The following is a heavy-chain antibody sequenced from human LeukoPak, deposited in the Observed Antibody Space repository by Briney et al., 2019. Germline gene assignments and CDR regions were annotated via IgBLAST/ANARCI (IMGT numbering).Heavy chain of an antibody. CDR3: ARVPGAAGYFDY. CDR2: IIPILGIA. V-gene: IGHV1-69*04. D-gene: IGHD6-13*01. J-gene: IGHJ4*02. Sequence: SVKVSCKASGGTFSSYAISWVRQAPGQGLEWMGRIIPILGIANYAQKFQGRVTITAGKSTSTAYMELSSLRSEDTAVYYCARVPGAAGYFDYWGQGTLVTVSS. CDR1: GGTFSSYA.